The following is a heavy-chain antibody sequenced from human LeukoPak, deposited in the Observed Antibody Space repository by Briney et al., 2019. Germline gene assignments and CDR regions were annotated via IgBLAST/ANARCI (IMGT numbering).Heavy chain of an antibody. J-gene: IGHJ4*02. CDR3: ARSGYYDFWSGYSHYFDY. D-gene: IGHD3-3*01. CDR2: IYHSGST. Sequence: PETLSLTCAVSGYSISSGYYWGWIRQPPGKGLEWIGSIYHSGSTYYNPSLKSRVTISVDTSKNQFSLKLSSVTAADTAVYYCARSGYYDFWSGYSHYFDYWGQGTLVTVSS. V-gene: IGHV4-38-2*01. CDR1: GYSISSGYY.